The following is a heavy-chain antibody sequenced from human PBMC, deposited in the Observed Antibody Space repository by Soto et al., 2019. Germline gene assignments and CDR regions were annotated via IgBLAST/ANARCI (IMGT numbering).Heavy chain of an antibody. CDR2: INAGNGNT. V-gene: IGHV1-3*01. CDR1: GYTFTISA. J-gene: IGHJ6*02. Sequence: QVQLGQSGAEAKKPGASVKVSCKTPGYTFTISARHWVRQAPGQRLEWMGWINAGNGNTKYSQKFQGRVTITRDTSASTAYMELSSRRSEDTAVYYCASSTYYYYYGMDVWGQGTPVTVSS. CDR3: ASSTYYYYYGMDV.